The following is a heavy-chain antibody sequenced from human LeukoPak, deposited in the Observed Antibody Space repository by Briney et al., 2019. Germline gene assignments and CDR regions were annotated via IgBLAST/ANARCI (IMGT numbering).Heavy chain of an antibody. Sequence: PGGPLRLSCAASGFTFSSYSMNWVRQAPGKGLEWVSSISSSSSYIYYADSVKGRFTISRDNAKNSLYLQMNSLRAEDTAVYYCARDGSGYCSSTSCYGVGTFDIWGQGTMVTVSS. CDR2: ISSSSSYI. D-gene: IGHD2-2*01. CDR1: GFTFSSYS. J-gene: IGHJ3*02. V-gene: IGHV3-21*01. CDR3: ARDGSGYCSSTSCYGVGTFDI.